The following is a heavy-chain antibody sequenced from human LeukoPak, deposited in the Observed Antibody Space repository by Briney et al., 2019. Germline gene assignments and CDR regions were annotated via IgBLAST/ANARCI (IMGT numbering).Heavy chain of an antibody. CDR3: ARDLYRIVVVPHYFDY. D-gene: IGHD3-22*01. CDR2: ISTNSAFI. Sequence: GGSLRLSCTASGFTFINYSMNWVRQAPGKGLEWVSSISTNSAFIYYADSVRGRFTISRDNTKNSLYLQMNSLRAEDTAVYYCARDLYRIVVVPHYFDYWGQGTLVTVSS. J-gene: IGHJ4*02. CDR1: GFTFINYS. V-gene: IGHV3-21*01.